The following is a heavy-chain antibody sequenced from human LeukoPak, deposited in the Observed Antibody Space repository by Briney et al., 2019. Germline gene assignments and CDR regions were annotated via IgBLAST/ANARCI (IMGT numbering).Heavy chain of an antibody. V-gene: IGHV4-61*02. CDR2: FHTSEGT. J-gene: IGHJ5*02. CDR1: GASVNTGTYF. Sequence: SQTLSLTCAVSGASVNTGTYFWTWVRQPAGKALAWIGRFHTSEGTNYNPSLESRVTISVDTSKNHFSLEMTSVTAADTAVYYCASTVFGVTYNWLDPWGQGTLVTVSS. CDR3: ASTVFGVTYNWLDP. D-gene: IGHD3-3*01.